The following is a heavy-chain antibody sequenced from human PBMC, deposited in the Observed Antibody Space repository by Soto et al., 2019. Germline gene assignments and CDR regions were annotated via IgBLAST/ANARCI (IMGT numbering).Heavy chain of an antibody. CDR1: GFTFSSYG. D-gene: IGHD3-3*01. CDR3: ARDAAVDYDFWSGYHTPPDY. J-gene: IGHJ4*02. CDR2: IWYDGSNK. V-gene: IGHV3-33*01. Sequence: GGSLRLSCAASGFTFSSYGMHWVRQAPGKGLEWVAVIWYDGSNKYYADSVKGRFTISRDNSKNTLYLQMNSLRAEDTAVYYCARDAAVDYDFWSGYHTPPDYWGQGTLVTVSS.